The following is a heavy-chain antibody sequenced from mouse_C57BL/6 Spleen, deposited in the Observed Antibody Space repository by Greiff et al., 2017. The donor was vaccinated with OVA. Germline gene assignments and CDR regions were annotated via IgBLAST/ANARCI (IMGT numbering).Heavy chain of an antibody. D-gene: IGHD2-5*01. CDR2: ISDGGSYT. CDR3: ARGYSNFYYFDY. V-gene: IGHV5-4*01. CDR1: GFTFSSYA. J-gene: IGHJ2*01. Sequence: EVQGVESGGGLVKPGGSLKLSCAASGFTFSSYAMSWVRQTPEKRLEWVATISDGGSYTYYPDNVKGRFTISRDNAKNNLYLQMSHLKSEDTAMYYCARGYSNFYYFDYWGQGTTLTVSS.